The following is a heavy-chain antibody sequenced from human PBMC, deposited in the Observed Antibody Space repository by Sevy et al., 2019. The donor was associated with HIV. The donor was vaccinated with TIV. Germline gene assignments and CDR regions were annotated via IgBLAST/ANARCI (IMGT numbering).Heavy chain of an antibody. CDR3: VRAVAADGSF. CDR1: GFSLNTYW. D-gene: IGHD6-13*01. J-gene: IGHJ4*02. V-gene: IGHV3-7*01. Sequence: GGSLRLSCAASGFSLNTYWMSWVRQAPGKGLEWVANINQEGSVTYYVDAVKGRFTISTDNARNFLFLQMNSLRAEDTARYYCVRAVAADGSFWGQGTLVTVSS. CDR2: INQEGSVT.